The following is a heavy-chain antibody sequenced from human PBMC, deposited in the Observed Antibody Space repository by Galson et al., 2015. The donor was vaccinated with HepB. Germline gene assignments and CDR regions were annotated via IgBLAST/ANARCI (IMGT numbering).Heavy chain of an antibody. Sequence: SVKVSCKASGGTFSSYAISWVRQAPGQGLEWMGGIVPIFGTANYAQKFQGRVTITADESTSTAYMELSSLRSEDTAVYYCARRIAVAGTNAFEIWGQGTMVTVSS. CDR1: GGTFSSYA. J-gene: IGHJ3*02. CDR2: IVPIFGTA. V-gene: IGHV1-69*13. D-gene: IGHD6-19*01. CDR3: ARRIAVAGTNAFEI.